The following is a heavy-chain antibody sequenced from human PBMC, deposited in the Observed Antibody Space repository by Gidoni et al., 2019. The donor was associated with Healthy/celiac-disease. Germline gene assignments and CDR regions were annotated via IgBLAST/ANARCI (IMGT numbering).Heavy chain of an antibody. J-gene: IGHJ4*02. CDR3: AKAVRKGGYDSPFDY. CDR2: ISYDGSNK. D-gene: IGHD5-12*01. Sequence: VQVVESGGGVVQPGRSLRLSCAASGFTFRSYGMHWVRQAPGKGLEWVAVISYDGSNKHYVDSVKGRFTISRDNSKNTLYLQMNSLRVADTGVYYCAKAVRKGGYDSPFDYWGQGTLVTVSS. V-gene: IGHV3-30*18. CDR1: GFTFRSYG.